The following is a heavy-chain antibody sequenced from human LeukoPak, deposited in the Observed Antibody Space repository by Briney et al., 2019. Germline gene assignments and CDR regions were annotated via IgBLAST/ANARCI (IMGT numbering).Heavy chain of an antibody. V-gene: IGHV1-8*01. Sequence: ASVKVSCKASGYTFTSYDINWVRQATGQELEWMGWMNPNSGNTGYAQKFQGRVTMTRNTSISTAYMELSSLRSEDTAVYYCARVSIFGVVIENWFDPWGQGTLVTVSS. CDR1: GYTFTSYD. CDR3: ARVSIFGVVIENWFDP. J-gene: IGHJ5*02. CDR2: MNPNSGNT. D-gene: IGHD3-3*01.